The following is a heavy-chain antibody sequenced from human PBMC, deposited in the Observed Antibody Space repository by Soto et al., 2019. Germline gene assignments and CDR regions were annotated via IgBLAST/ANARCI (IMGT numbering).Heavy chain of an antibody. CDR3: ARELLWFGELFGGMDV. V-gene: IGHV3-30-3*01. D-gene: IGHD3-10*01. CDR2: ISYDGSNK. J-gene: IGHJ6*02. CDR1: GFTFSSYA. Sequence: GVSLRLSCAASGFTFSSYAMHWVRQAPGKGLEWVAVISYDGSNKYYADSVKGRFTISRDNSKNTLYLQMNSLRAEDTAVYYCARELLWFGELFGGMDVWGQGTTVTVSS.